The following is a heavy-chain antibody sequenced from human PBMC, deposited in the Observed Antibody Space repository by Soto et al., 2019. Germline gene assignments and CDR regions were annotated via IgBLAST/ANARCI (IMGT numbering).Heavy chain of an antibody. CDR2: INPSGGST. CDR1: GYTFTSYY. V-gene: IGHV1-46*03. D-gene: IGHD6-13*01. J-gene: IGHJ6*03. CDR3: ARVKQQLVRDYYYYYMDV. Sequence: ASVKVSCKASGYTFTSYYMHWVRQAPGQGLEWMGIINPSGGSTSYAQKFQGRVTMTRDTSTSTVYMELSSLRSEDTAVYYCARVKQQLVRDYYYYYMDVWGKGTTVTVS.